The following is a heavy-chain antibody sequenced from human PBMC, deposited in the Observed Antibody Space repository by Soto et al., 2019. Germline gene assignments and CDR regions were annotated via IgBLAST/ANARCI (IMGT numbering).Heavy chain of an antibody. V-gene: IGHV1-2*04. J-gene: IGHJ3*02. D-gene: IGHD4-17*01. CDR2: INPNSGGT. CDR1: GYTFTVYY. CDR3: ARDLAMTTVTTTAFDI. Sequence: ASLKVSCKASGYTFTVYYVHWVRQAPGQGLEWMGWINPNSGGTNYAQKFQGWVTMTRDTSISTAYMELSRLRSDDTAVYYCARDLAMTTVTTTAFDIWGQGTMVTVSS.